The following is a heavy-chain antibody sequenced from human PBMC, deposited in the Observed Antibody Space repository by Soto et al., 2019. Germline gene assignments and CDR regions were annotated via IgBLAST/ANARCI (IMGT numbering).Heavy chain of an antibody. CDR2: IFSSGST. Sequence: PSETLSLTCTVSGGSITDYSWVWIRQPAGKGLEWIGRIFSSGSTNYNPSLKGRITMSLDTSKNQFSLKLNSATATDTAVYFCARDQGVVVTADNWFDPWGQGIPVTVSS. CDR3: ARDQGVVVTADNWFDP. CDR1: GGSITDYS. V-gene: IGHV4-4*07. J-gene: IGHJ5*02. D-gene: IGHD2-21*02.